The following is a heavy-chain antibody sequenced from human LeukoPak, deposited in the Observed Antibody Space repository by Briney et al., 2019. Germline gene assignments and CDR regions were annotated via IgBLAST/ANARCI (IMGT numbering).Heavy chain of an antibody. CDR2: IYPDNSDT. J-gene: IGHJ4*02. CDR1: GYSFTSKW. V-gene: IGHV5-51*01. D-gene: IGHD2-8*02. CDR3: ARHTTNCTGGVCRDGGYFDY. Sequence: GESLKISCKGSGYSFTSKWIGWVRQMPGKGLEWLGIIYPDNSDTRYSPSFRGQVTISVDKSITTAYLQWSSLKASDTAMYYCARHTTNCTGGVCRDGGYFDYWGQGTLVTVSS.